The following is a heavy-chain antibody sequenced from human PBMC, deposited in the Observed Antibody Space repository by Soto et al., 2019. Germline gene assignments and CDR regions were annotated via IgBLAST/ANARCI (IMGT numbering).Heavy chain of an antibody. CDR3: ASLTKSYSSSGIAAAGTGGPFDY. V-gene: IGHV4-39*01. CDR1: GGSISSSSYY. D-gene: IGHD6-13*01. CDR2: IYYSGST. Sequence: SETLSLTCTVSGGSISSSSYYWGWIRQPPGKGLEWIGSIYYSGSTYYNPSLKSRVTISVDTSKNQFSLKLSSVTAADTAVYYCASLTKSYSSSGIAAAGTGGPFDYWGQGTLVTVSS. J-gene: IGHJ4*02.